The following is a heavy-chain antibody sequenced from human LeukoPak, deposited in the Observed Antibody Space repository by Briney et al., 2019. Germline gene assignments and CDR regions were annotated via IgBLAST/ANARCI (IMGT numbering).Heavy chain of an antibody. CDR3: ARGPRDGYSSGHWFDP. J-gene: IGHJ5*02. CDR2: IYYSGNT. CDR1: GGSISSYY. D-gene: IGHD5-24*01. Sequence: SETLSLTCTVSGGSISSYYWSWIRQPPGKGLEWIGYIYYSGNTNYNPSLKSRVTISVDTSKNQFSLKLSSVTAADTAVYYCARGPRDGYSSGHWFDPWGQGTLVTVSS. V-gene: IGHV4-59*01.